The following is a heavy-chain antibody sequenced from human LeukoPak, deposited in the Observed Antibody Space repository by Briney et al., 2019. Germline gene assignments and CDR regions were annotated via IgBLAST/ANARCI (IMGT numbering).Heavy chain of an antibody. J-gene: IGHJ4*02. CDR2: IYSGGGT. CDR3: ATHSGGY. CDR1: GFTVSSNY. V-gene: IGHV3-66*01. D-gene: IGHD3-16*01. Sequence: GGSLRLSCATFGFTVSSNYMTWVRQAPGKGLEWVSVIYSGGGTRYADSVKGRFTISRDNSKNTLYLQMNSLRAEDTAVYYCATHSGGYWGQGTLVTVSS.